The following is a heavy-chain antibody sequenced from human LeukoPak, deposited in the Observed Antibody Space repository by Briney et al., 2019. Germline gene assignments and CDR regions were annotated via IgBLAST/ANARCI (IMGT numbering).Heavy chain of an antibody. CDR3: ARHRGIAARLAFDI. CDR2: IYYSGST. V-gene: IGHV4-30-2*01. Sequence: PSQTLSLTCTVSGDSISSSGSYWTWIRQPPGKGLEWIGYIYYSGSTYYTPSLKSRVTISVDRSKNQFSLELGSLTAADTAVYYCARHRGIAARLAFDIWGQGTMVTVSS. D-gene: IGHD6-6*01. J-gene: IGHJ3*02. CDR1: GDSISSSGSY.